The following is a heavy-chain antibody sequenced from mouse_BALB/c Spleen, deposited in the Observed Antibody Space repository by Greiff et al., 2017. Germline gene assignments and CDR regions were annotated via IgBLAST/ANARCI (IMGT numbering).Heavy chain of an antibody. J-gene: IGHJ4*01. Sequence: ESGPGLVKPSQSLSLTCTVTGYSITSDYAWNWIRQFPGNKLEWMGYISYSGSTSYNPSLKSRISITRDTSKNQFFLQLNSVTTEDTATYYCARLIYDGYAMDYWGQGTSVTVSS. CDR1: GYSITSDYA. V-gene: IGHV3-2*02. D-gene: IGHD2-3*01. CDR3: ARLIYDGYAMDY. CDR2: ISYSGST.